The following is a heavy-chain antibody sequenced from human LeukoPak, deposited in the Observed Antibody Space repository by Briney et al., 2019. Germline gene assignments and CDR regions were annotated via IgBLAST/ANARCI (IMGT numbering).Heavy chain of an antibody. CDR1: GGSISSYY. J-gene: IGHJ4*02. D-gene: IGHD5-18*01. CDR2: IYYSGST. Sequence: SETLSLTCTVSGGSISSYYWSWIRQPPGKGLEWIGYIYYSGSTNYNPSLKSRVTISVDTSKNQFSLKLSSVTAADTAVYYCARSLRGYSSGPPDYRGQGTLVTVSS. CDR3: ARSLRGYSSGPPDY. V-gene: IGHV4-59*08.